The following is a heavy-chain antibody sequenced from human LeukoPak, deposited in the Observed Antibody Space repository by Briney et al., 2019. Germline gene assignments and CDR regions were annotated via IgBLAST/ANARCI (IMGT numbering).Heavy chain of an antibody. CDR1: GYTFTSYG. J-gene: IGHJ5*02. V-gene: IGHV1-18*01. D-gene: IGHD2-2*02. Sequence: ASVKVSCKASGYTFTSYGISWVRQAPGQGLEWVGWISAYNGNTNYAQKLQGRVTMTTDTSTSTAYMELRSLRSDDTAVYYCARMLGFCSSTSCYIFGRSKGWFDPWGQGTLVTVSS. CDR2: ISAYNGNT. CDR3: ARMLGFCSSTSCYIFGRSKGWFDP.